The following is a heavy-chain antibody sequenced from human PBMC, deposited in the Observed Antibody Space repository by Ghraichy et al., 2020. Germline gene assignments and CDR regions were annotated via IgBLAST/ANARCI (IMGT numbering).Heavy chain of an antibody. V-gene: IGHV4-31*03. J-gene: IGHJ6*02. CDR1: GGSISSGGYY. CDR2: IYYSGST. D-gene: IGHD3-3*01. Sequence: SQTLSLTCTVSGGSISSGGYYWSWIRQHPGKGLEWIGYIYYSGSTYYNPSLKSRVTISVDTSKNQFSLKLSSVTAADTAVYYCARAPLSIFGVVPPAYYYGMDVWGQGTTVTVSS. CDR3: ARAPLSIFGVVPPAYYYGMDV.